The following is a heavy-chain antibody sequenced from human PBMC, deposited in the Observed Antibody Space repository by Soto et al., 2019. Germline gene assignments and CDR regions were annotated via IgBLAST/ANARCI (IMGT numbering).Heavy chain of an antibody. J-gene: IGHJ4*02. V-gene: IGHV3-30-3*01. CDR3: ARGSYGDYLDY. CDR2: VSYNGGNK. CDR1: GFSFSKYA. D-gene: IGHD4-17*01. Sequence: QVQLVESGRGVVQPGRSLRLSCAASGFSFSKYALHWVRQAPGKGLEWVAVVSYNGGNKYYADSVKGRFTISRDNSKNTLYLQMHRLRVEDTAVYYCARGSYGDYLDYWGQGTLVTVSS.